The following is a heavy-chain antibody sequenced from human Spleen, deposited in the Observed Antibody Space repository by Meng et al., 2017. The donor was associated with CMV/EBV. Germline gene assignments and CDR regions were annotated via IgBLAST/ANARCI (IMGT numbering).Heavy chain of an antibody. V-gene: IGHV3-23*03. CDR3: ARGNYYGMDV. CDR1: GFTFSNYA. J-gene: IGHJ6*02. Sequence: GESLKISCAASGFTFSNYAMSWVRQAPGKGLEWVSIIFSGVRTTFYADSVKGRFTISRDNAKNSLYLQMNSLRAEDTAVYYCARGNYYGMDVWGQGTTVTVSS. CDR2: IFSGVRTT.